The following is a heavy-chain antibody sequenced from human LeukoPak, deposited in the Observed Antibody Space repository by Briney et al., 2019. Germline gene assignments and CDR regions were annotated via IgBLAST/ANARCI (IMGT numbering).Heavy chain of an antibody. CDR3: AKGHTTMVVVVES. Sequence: GGSLRLSCAASGFTFSSYVMTWVRQAPGKGLEWVSVISGRGDASYYADSVKGRFTISRDNSKSTLYLQMNSLRADDTAIYYCAKGHTTMVVVVESWGLRTLVTVSS. D-gene: IGHD3-22*01. CDR2: ISGRGDAS. J-gene: IGHJ4*02. CDR1: GFTFSSYV. V-gene: IGHV3-23*01.